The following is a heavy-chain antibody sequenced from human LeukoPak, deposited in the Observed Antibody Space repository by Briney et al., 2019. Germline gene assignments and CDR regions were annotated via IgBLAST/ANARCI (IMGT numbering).Heavy chain of an antibody. V-gene: IGHV5-51*01. CDR2: ISPGNSNT. D-gene: IGHD3-3*01. J-gene: IGHJ4*02. CDR1: GYSFSSYW. CDR3: ARAITIFGVVIPNGPLGY. Sequence: GESLKISFKGSGYSFSSYWIGWVRPVPGKGPGWMGIISPGNSNTRYSPSFQGQVTISADKSISTAYLQWSSLKASDTAMYYCARAITIFGVVIPNGPLGYWGQGTLVTVSS.